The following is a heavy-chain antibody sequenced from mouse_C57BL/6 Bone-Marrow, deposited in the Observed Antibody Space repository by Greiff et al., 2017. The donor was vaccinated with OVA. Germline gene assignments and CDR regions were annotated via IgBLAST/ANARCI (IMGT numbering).Heavy chain of an antibody. J-gene: IGHJ2*01. D-gene: IGHD1-1*01. Sequence: QVHVKQSGAELVRPGTSVKMSCKASGYTFTNYWIGWAKQRPGHGLEWIGDIYPGGGYTNYNEKFKGKATLTADKSSSTAYMQFSSLTSEDSAIYYCARLVYYYGSSYFDYWGQGTTLTVSS. CDR1: GYTFTNYW. V-gene: IGHV1-63*01. CDR2: IYPGGGYT. CDR3: ARLVYYYGSSYFDY.